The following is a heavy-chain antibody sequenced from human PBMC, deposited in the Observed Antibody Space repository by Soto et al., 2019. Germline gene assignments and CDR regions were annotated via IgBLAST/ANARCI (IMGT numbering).Heavy chain of an antibody. D-gene: IGHD6-13*01. CDR2: ISYDGSNK. CDR3: AKGSSSWLSYYYYYMDV. V-gene: IGHV3-30*18. J-gene: IGHJ6*03. Sequence: GGSLRLSCAASGFTFSSYGMHWVRQAPGKGLEWVAVISYDGSNKNYADSVKGRFTISRDNSKNTLYLQMNSLRAEDTAVYYCAKGSSSWLSYYYYYMDVWGKGTTVTVSS. CDR1: GFTFSSYG.